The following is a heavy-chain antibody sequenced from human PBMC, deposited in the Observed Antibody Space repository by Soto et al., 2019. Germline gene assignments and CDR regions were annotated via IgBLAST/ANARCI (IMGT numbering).Heavy chain of an antibody. CDR3: ARDLWGYCGTDCYPLDV. J-gene: IGHJ6*02. CDR2: MYNTGST. D-gene: IGHD2-21*02. Sequence: SETLSLTCTVSGGSISGYYWSWIRQPPGKGLEWIGYMYNTGSTVYDPSFKSRVTISVDTSKSQLSLRLNSVTAADTAVYYCARDLWGYCGTDCYPLDVWGQWTTLTVS. CDR1: GGSISGYY. V-gene: IGHV4-59*01.